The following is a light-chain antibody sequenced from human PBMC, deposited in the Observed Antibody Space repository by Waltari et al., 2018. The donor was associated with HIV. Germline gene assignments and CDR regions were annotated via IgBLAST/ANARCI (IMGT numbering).Light chain of an antibody. Sequence: QSALTQPASVSGSPGQSITISCTVTSSDVGSYNSVSWYQQSPGNAPKLIIYEVTKRPSGVSNRFSGSKSGNTASLTLSGLQADYEADYYCSSYAGARVFGGGTNLIVL. V-gene: IGLV2-23*02. CDR1: SSDVGSYNS. CDR2: EVT. CDR3: SSYAGARV. J-gene: IGLJ3*02.